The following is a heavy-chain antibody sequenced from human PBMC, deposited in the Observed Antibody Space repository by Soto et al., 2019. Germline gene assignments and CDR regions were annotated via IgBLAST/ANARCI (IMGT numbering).Heavy chain of an antibody. CDR3: AKWYDYGDRKEAFDI. J-gene: IGHJ3*02. CDR2: ISWNSGSI. Sequence: EVQLVESGGGLVQPGRSLRLSCAASGFTFDDYAMHWVRQAPGKGLEWVSGISWNSGSIGYADSVKGRFTISRDNAKNSLYLQMNSLRAEDTALYYCAKWYDYGDRKEAFDIWGQGTMVTVSS. D-gene: IGHD4-17*01. CDR1: GFTFDDYA. V-gene: IGHV3-9*01.